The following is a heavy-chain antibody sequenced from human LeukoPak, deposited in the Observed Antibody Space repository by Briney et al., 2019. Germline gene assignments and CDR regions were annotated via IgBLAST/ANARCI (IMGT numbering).Heavy chain of an antibody. Sequence: GRSLRLSCAASGFTFSSYGMNWVRQAPGKGLEWVAVISYDGSNKYYADSVKGRFTISRDNSKNTLYLQMNSLRAEDTAVYYYAKDQVPVTTSISDFDYWGQGTLVTVSS. D-gene: IGHD4-17*01. J-gene: IGHJ4*02. V-gene: IGHV3-30*18. CDR1: GFTFSSYG. CDR2: ISYDGSNK. CDR3: AKDQVPVTTSISDFDY.